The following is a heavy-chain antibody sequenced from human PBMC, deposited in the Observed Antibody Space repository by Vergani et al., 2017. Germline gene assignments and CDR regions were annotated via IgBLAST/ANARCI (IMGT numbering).Heavy chain of an antibody. Sequence: EVQLVQSGAEVKKPGESLKISCQGSGYSITNYWIAWVRQRPGKGLEWMGIIYPGDSDTRYSPSFQGQVTISADKSISTAYLQWSSLKASDTAMYYCASSLGCSFGWFHFDYWGQGTLVTVSS. V-gene: IGHV5-51*03. CDR3: ASSLGCSFGWFHFDY. D-gene: IGHD3-9*01. CDR2: IYPGDSDT. J-gene: IGHJ4*02. CDR1: GYSITNYW.